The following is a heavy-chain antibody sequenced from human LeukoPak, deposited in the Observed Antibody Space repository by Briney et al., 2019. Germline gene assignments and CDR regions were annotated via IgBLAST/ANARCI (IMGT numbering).Heavy chain of an antibody. V-gene: IGHV4-30-4*01. D-gene: IGHD5-18*01. CDR2: IYYTGST. CDR3: ARERISYGDFDY. CDR1: GDSISSGDYY. Sequence: PSETLSLTCTVSGDSISSGDYYWGWIRQPPGKGLEWIGYIYYTGSTYYNPSLMSRLLMSVDTSKNQFSLEMTSVTAADTAIYYCARERISYGDFDYWGQGTLVTVSS. J-gene: IGHJ4*02.